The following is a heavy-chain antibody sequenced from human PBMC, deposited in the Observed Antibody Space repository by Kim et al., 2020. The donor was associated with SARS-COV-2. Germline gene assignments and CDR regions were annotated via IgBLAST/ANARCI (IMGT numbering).Heavy chain of an antibody. D-gene: IGHD3-10*01. CDR3: ARGGSGSSQPFDY. V-gene: IGHV4-34*01. J-gene: IGHJ4*02. Sequence: STPSRKSRVTISVDASKNPFSLELCSVTAADTAVCYCARGGSGSSQPFDYWGQGTLVTVSS.